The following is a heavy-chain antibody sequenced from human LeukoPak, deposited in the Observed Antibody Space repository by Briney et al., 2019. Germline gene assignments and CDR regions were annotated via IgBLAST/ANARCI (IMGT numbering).Heavy chain of an antibody. Sequence: SETLSLTCAVYGGSFSGYYWSWIRQPPGKGLEWIGEINHSGSTNYNPSLKSRVTISVDTSKNQFSLKLSSVTAADTAVYYCARLDSSSQKFDYWGQGTLVTVSS. CDR1: GGSFSGYY. CDR2: INHSGST. CDR3: ARLDSSSQKFDY. V-gene: IGHV4-34*01. J-gene: IGHJ4*02. D-gene: IGHD6-13*01.